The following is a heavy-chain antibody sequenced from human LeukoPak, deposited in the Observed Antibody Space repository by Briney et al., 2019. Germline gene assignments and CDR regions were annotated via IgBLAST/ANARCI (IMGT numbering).Heavy chain of an antibody. V-gene: IGHV3-7*04. CDR2: IKEDGSVK. Sequence: GGSLRVSCAASGCAFTTYWMTWVRQAPGKGLEWVANIKEDGSVKFHVDSFEGRFTISRDNAKNSLYLQMNSLRPEDTAVYYCARSYMSGYLDFWGQGTLVTVSS. D-gene: IGHD3-9*01. J-gene: IGHJ4*02. CDR1: GCAFTTYW. CDR3: ARSYMSGYLDF.